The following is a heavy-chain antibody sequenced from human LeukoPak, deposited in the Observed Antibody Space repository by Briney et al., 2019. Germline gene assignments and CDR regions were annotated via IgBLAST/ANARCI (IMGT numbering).Heavy chain of an antibody. V-gene: IGHV1-2*02. CDR3: ASPGFYGDYGTNVGAPIFATSGYYYMDV. Sequence: GASVKVSCKASGYTFTDYYMHWVRQAPGQGLEWMGWINPNSGGTNYAQKFYARVTMTRDTSISTAYMELSRLRSDDTAVYYCASPGFYGDYGTNVGAPIFATSGYYYMDVWGKGTTVTVSS. CDR1: GYTFTDYY. J-gene: IGHJ6*03. CDR2: INPNSGGT. D-gene: IGHD4-17*01.